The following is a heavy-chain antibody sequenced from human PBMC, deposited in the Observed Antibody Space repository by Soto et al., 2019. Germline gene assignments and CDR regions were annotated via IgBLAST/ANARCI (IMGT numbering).Heavy chain of an antibody. D-gene: IGHD5-12*01. CDR3: AREYLVAADY. V-gene: IGHV4-31*03. CDR1: GGSISSGGYY. CDR2: IYYSGST. Sequence: SETLSLTCTVSGGSISSGGYYWSWIRQHPGKGLEWIGYIYYSGSTYYNPSLKSRVTISVDTSKNQFSLKLSSVTAADTAVYYCAREYLVAADYWGQGTLVTVSS. J-gene: IGHJ4*02.